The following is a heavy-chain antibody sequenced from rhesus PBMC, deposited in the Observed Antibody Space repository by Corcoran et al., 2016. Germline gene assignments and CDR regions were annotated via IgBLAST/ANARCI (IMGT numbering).Heavy chain of an antibody. CDR3: ARVRQWFRHLDY. Sequence: EGRLVESGGGLVQPGGSLRRPWASPGVNFRCHSMELGWLGFIKTQANGGTAKYAASVQGRFPISRDDSKSIASLQMNSLKTEDTAVYYCARVRQWFRHLDYWGQGVLVTVSS. V-gene: IGHV3-116*02. CDR2: IKTQANGGTA. J-gene: IGHJ4*01. CDR1: GVNFRCHS. D-gene: IGHD2-21*01.